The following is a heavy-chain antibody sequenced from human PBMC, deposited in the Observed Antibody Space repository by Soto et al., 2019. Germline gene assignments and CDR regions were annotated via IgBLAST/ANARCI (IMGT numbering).Heavy chain of an antibody. CDR3: ARDHCSGGSCYWSDY. Sequence: ASVKVSCKASGYTFTSYGISWVRQAPGQGLEWMGWISAYNGNTNYAQKLQGRVTMTTGTSTSTAYMELRSLRSDDTAVYYCARDHCSGGSCYWSDYWGQGTLVTV. CDR2: ISAYNGNT. V-gene: IGHV1-18*01. J-gene: IGHJ4*02. D-gene: IGHD2-15*01. CDR1: GYTFTSYG.